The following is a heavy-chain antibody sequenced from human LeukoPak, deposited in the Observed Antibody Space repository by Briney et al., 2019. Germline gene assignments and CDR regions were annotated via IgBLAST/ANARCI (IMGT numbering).Heavy chain of an antibody. Sequence: GGSLRLSCAASGFTFSNYGMSWVRQAPGKGLEWVSGIRGRGGNTYYADSVKGRFTISRDNSKNTLYLQMNSLRAEDTAVYYCAREVWRDIVVVPAAPDYWGQGTLVTVSS. J-gene: IGHJ4*02. V-gene: IGHV3-23*01. CDR2: IRGRGGNT. CDR3: AREVWRDIVVVPAAPDY. CDR1: GFTFSNYG. D-gene: IGHD2-2*01.